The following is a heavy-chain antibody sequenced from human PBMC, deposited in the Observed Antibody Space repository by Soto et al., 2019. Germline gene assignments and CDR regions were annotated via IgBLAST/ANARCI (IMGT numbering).Heavy chain of an antibody. V-gene: IGHV3-49*04. Sequence: PGGSLRLSCTASGFTFGDYAMSWVRQAPGKGLEWVGFIRSKAYGGTTEYAASVTGRFTISRDDSKSIAYLQMNSLKTEDTAVYYCTRELEATIAYYFCGMDVWGQGNPGHRLL. D-gene: IGHD5-12*01. CDR1: GFTFGDYA. CDR2: IRSKAYGGTT. J-gene: IGHJ6*02. CDR3: TRELEATIAYYFCGMDV.